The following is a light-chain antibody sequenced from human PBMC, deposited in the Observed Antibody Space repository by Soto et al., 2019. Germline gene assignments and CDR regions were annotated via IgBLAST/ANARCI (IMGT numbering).Light chain of an antibody. Sequence: DIQMTQSPSTLSASVGDTVTITCRASQTIGTWLAWYQQKPAKAPKLLIYKASTLESGVPSRFSGSGSGTEFTLTISSLQADDFATYYCQQYNDLSTFGGGTKVDTK. CDR1: QTIGTW. CDR3: QQYNDLST. V-gene: IGKV1-5*03. J-gene: IGKJ4*01. CDR2: KAS.